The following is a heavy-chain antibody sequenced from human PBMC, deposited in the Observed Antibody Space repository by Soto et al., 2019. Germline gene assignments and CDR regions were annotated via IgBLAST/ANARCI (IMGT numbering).Heavy chain of an antibody. V-gene: IGHV4-59*01. CDR3: ARADSSGGSCYLCFDY. J-gene: IGHJ4*02. D-gene: IGHD2-15*01. Sequence: PSETLSLTCTVSGGSISSYYWSWIRQPPGKGLEWIGYIYYSGSTNYNPSLKSRVTISVDTSKNQFSLKLSSVTAADTAVYYCARADSSGGSCYLCFDYWGQGTLVTVSS. CDR1: GGSISSYY. CDR2: IYYSGST.